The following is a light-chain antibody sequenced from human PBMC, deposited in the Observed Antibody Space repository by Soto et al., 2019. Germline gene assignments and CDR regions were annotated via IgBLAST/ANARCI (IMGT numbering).Light chain of an antibody. CDR1: QSISNN. CDR2: GAS. CDR3: QQFNNWPPRRT. V-gene: IGKV3-15*01. J-gene: IGKJ2*01. Sequence: IVMTQSPATLSVSPGERATLSCRASQSISNNLAWYQQKPGQAPRLLIYGASTRATGVPARFSGSGSGTEFTLTSSSLQSEDFALYYCQQFNNWPPRRTFGQGTKLEIK.